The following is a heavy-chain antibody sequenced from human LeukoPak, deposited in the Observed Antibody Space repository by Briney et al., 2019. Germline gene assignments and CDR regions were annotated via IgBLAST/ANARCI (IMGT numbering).Heavy chain of an antibody. Sequence: PGGSLRLSCAASGFTFSSYWMSWVRQAPGKGLEWAANIKQDESEKYYVDSLKGRFTISRDNAKNSLYLQMNSLRAEDTAVYYCARDKIEGPTKLDYWGQGILVTVSS. CDR2: IKQDESEK. V-gene: IGHV3-7*01. CDR1: GFTFSSYW. CDR3: ARDKIEGPTKLDY. J-gene: IGHJ4*02. D-gene: IGHD1-1*01.